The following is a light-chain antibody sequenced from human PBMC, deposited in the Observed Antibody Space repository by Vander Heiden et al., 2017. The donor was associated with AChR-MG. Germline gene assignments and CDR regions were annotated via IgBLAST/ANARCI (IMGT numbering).Light chain of an antibody. J-gene: IGLJ3*02. CDR2: RND. Sequence: QSVLTQPPPASGTPGQGVTISCSGSSSNIGNHDVYWYQQVPGAAPKLLIYRNDQRPSGVPDRFSAFKSGTSASLAISGLRSEDEANYYCASWDDSPGWVFGGGTKLTVL. V-gene: IGLV1-47*01. CDR1: SSNIGNHD. CDR3: ASWDDSPGWV.